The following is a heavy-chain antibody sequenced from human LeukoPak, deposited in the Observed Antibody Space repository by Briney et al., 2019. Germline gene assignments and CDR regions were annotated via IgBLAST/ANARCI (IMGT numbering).Heavy chain of an antibody. CDR2: ISSSGSTI. D-gene: IGHD3-10*01. CDR3: AREGQYGSGIDY. CDR1: GFTFSSYE. J-gene: IGHJ4*02. V-gene: IGHV3-48*03. Sequence: GGSLRLSCAASGFTFSSYEMNWVRQAPGKGLEWVSYISSSGSTIYYADSVKGRFTISRDNAKNSPYLQMNSLRAEDTAVYYCAREGQYGSGIDYWGQGTLVTVSS.